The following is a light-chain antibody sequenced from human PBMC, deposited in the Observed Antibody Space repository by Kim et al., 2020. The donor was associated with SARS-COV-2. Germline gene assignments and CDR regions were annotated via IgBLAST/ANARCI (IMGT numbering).Light chain of an antibody. Sequence: YELTQPPSVSVSPGQTASITCSGDKLGDKYACWYQQKPGQSPVLVIYQDSKRPSGIPERFSGSNSGNTATLTISGTQAMDEADYFCQAWDSSTVVFGGGT. J-gene: IGLJ2*01. V-gene: IGLV3-1*01. CDR2: QDS. CDR1: KLGDKY. CDR3: QAWDSSTVV.